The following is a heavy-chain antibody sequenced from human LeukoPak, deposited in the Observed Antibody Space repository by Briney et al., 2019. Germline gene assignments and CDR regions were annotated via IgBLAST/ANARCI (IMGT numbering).Heavy chain of an antibody. V-gene: IGHV3-30*18. CDR2: ISYDGSNK. D-gene: IGHD3-22*01. CDR1: GFTFSSYG. CDR3: AKDRLSEEMIVVVISRDAFDI. Sequence: PGGSLRLSCAASGFTFSSYGMHWVRQAPGKGLEWVAVISYDGSNKYYADSVKGRFTISRDNSKNTLYLQMNSLRAEDTAVYYCAKDRLSEEMIVVVISRDAFDIWGQGTMVTVSS. J-gene: IGHJ3*02.